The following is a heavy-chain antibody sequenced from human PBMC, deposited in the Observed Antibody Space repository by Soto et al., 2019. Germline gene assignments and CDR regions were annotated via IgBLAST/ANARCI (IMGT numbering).Heavy chain of an antibody. CDR1: GGTFSSYA. D-gene: IGHD3-10*01. CDR2: INPIFGTE. Sequence: PAKVSCKDSGGTFSSYAISWLRHAPGQGLEWMGGINPIFGTENYPQKFQGRGTITAEESTSTAYRELSSLRSEDTGAYYCSRDQYYSGMDVWGQGTTVTVSS. V-gene: IGHV1-69*01. J-gene: IGHJ6*02. CDR3: SRDQYYSGMDV.